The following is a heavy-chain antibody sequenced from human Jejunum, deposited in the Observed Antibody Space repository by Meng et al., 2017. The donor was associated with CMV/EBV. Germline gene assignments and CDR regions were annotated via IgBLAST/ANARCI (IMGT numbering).Heavy chain of an antibody. CDR1: GYTFTFYQ. Sequence: KASGYTFTFYQMHWVRQAPGQGLESMGIINPSGGSTSYAQKFQDRFTMTRDTSTSTVYMELSSLRSEDTAVYYCARVDSSGWYFDYWGQGTLVTVSS. J-gene: IGHJ4*02. D-gene: IGHD6-19*01. V-gene: IGHV1-46*01. CDR3: ARVDSSGWYFDY. CDR2: INPSGGST.